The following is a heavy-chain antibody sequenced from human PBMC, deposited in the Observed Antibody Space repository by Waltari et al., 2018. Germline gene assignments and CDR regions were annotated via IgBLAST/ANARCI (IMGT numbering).Heavy chain of an antibody. CDR3: TRPRWLGEFMDNWGIDV. J-gene: IGHJ6*02. V-gene: IGHV5-51*01. CDR1: GYSFTSYW. CDR2: IYPGDSDT. Sequence: EVQLVQSGAAVKKPGESLKISCEASGYSFTSYWTGGVRQMPGKGLEWVGIIYPGDSDTRYSPSFQGQVTISADKSINTAYLQWSSLKASDTAMYYCTRPRWLGEFMDNWGIDVWGQGTTVTVSS. D-gene: IGHD3-10*01.